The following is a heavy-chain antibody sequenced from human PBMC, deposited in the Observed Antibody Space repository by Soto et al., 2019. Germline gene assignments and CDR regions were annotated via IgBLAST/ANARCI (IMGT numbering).Heavy chain of an antibody. CDR3: ATIRDCGGDCSDREFQH. Sequence: GGSLRLSCAASGFTFGTYWMHWVRQAPGKGLLWVSRISGDGRNKHYADFAKGRFSISRDNAKNTVILQMNSLRVDDSAVYYCATIRDCGGDCSDREFQHWGQGTLVTVSS. V-gene: IGHV3-74*01. CDR2: ISGDGRNK. J-gene: IGHJ1*01. CDR1: GFTFGTYW. D-gene: IGHD2-21*02.